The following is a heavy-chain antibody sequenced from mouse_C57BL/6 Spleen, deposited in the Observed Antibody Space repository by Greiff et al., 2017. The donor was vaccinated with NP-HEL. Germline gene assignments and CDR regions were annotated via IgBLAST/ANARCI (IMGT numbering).Heavy chain of an antibody. CDR1: GYTFTDHT. J-gene: IGHJ1*03. D-gene: IGHD2-2*01. CDR3: ERGGYQGNWYFDV. Sequence: VQLQESDAELVKPGASVKISCKVSGYTFTDHTIHWMKQRPEQGLEWIGYIYPRDGSTKYNEKFKGKATLTADKSSSTAYMQLNSLTSEDSAVYFCERGGYQGNWYFDVWGTRTTVTVSS. V-gene: IGHV1-78*01. CDR2: IYPRDGST.